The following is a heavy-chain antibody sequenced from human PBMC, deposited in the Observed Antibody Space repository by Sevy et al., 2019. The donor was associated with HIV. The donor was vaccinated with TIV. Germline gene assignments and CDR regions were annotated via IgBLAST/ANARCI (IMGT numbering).Heavy chain of an antibody. D-gene: IGHD3-22*01. CDR1: GFTFSSYS. Sequence: GGSLRLSCAASGFTFSSYSMNWVRQAPGKGLEWVSYISSSSSTIYYADSVKGRFTISGDNAKNSLYLQMNSLRDEDTAVYYCARVGDYYYDSSGEDDYWGQGTLVTVSS. J-gene: IGHJ4*02. CDR3: ARVGDYYYDSSGEDDY. CDR2: ISSSSSTI. V-gene: IGHV3-48*02.